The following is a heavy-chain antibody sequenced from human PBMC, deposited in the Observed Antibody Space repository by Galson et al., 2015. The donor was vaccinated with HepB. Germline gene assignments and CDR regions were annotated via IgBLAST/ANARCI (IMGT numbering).Heavy chain of an antibody. J-gene: IGHJ6*02. CDR3: ARDPGYGSGSYGGSDYYYYYGMDV. Sequence: SLRLSCAASGFTFSSYSMNWVRQAPGKGLEWVSYISSSSSTIYYADSVKGRFTISRDNAKNSLYLQMNSLRDEDTAVYYCARDPGYGSGSYGGSDYYYYYGMDVWGQGTTVTVSS. D-gene: IGHD3-10*01. CDR1: GFTFSSYS. CDR2: ISSSSSTI. V-gene: IGHV3-48*02.